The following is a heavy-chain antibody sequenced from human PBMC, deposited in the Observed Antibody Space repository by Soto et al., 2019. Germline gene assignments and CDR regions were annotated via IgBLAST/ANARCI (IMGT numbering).Heavy chain of an antibody. CDR2: ISFDGGNT. J-gene: IGHJ4*02. D-gene: IGHD3-10*01. Sequence: GGSLRLSCAASGFTFSSYSMHWVSQDQGKGLEWVVVISFDGGNTVYADSVKGRFTISRDNSKDTLYLQMTSLRAEDTAVYYCVKQSVSASYYNVGSGCDFDYWGQRTLVT. CDR1: GFTFSSYS. CDR3: VKQSVSASYYNVGSGCDFDY. V-gene: IGHV3-30*18.